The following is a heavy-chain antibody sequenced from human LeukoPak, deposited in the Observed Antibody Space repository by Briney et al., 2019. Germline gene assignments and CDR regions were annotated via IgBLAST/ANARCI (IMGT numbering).Heavy chain of an antibody. D-gene: IGHD1-26*01. CDR2: ISYDGSNK. CDR3: ARDSVELNAFDI. Sequence: GRSLRLSCAASGFTFSSYAMHWVRQAPGKGLEWVAVISYDGSNKYYADSVKGRFTISRDNSKNTLYLQMNSLRAEDTAVYYCARDSVELNAFDIWGQGTMVTVSS. CDR1: GFTFSSYA. V-gene: IGHV3-30-3*01. J-gene: IGHJ3*02.